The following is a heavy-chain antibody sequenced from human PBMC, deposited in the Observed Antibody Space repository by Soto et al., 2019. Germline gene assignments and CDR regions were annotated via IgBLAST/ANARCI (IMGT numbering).Heavy chain of an antibody. V-gene: IGHV3-7*05. Sequence: EVQLVESGGGLVQPGGSLRLSCAASGFTFRTYWLSWVRQVPGKGLEWVANINLDGSEKNYVDSVKGRFTISRDNARNSLYLQKSSLRAEDTALYYCARDGSTSWYSYDYHGMDVWGHGTTVTVSS. J-gene: IGHJ6*02. CDR1: GFTFRTYW. CDR2: INLDGSEK. D-gene: IGHD5-18*01. CDR3: ARDGSTSWYSYDYHGMDV.